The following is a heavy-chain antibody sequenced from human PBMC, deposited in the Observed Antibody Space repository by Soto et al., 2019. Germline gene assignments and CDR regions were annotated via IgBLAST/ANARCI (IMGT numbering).Heavy chain of an antibody. CDR2: IYYSGST. V-gene: IGHV4-39*01. D-gene: IGHD3-9*01. J-gene: IGHJ4*02. Sequence: SETLPLTCTVSGGSISSSSYYWGWIRQPPGKGLEWIGSIYYSGSTYYNPSLKSRVTISVDTSKNQFSLKLSSVTAADTAVYYCARATLRYFDWPYNFDYWGQGTLVTVSS. CDR1: GGSISSSSYY. CDR3: ARATLRYFDWPYNFDY.